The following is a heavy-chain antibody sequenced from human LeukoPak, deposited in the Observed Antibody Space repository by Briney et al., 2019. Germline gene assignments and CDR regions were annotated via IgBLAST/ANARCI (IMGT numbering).Heavy chain of an antibody. J-gene: IGHJ4*02. D-gene: IGHD6-19*01. CDR3: PKALRSQWLVPADY. Sequence: PGGSLRLSCAASGFTFSSYGMHWVRQAPGKGLEWVAFIRYDGSNKYYADSVKGRFTISRDNAKNSLYLQMNSLRTEDTALYYCPKALRSQWLVPADYWGQGTLVTVSS. V-gene: IGHV3-30*02. CDR2: IRYDGSNK. CDR1: GFTFSSYG.